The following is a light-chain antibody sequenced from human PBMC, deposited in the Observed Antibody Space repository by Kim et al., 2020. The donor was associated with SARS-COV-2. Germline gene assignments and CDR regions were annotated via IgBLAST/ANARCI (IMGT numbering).Light chain of an antibody. CDR2: AAS. CDR1: QSISSY. Sequence: ASIGDRVTNTCRASQSISSYLNWYKHKPGKAPKLLIYAASSLQSGVPSRFSGSGSGTDFTLTISSLQPEDFATYYCQQSYSTPWTFGQGTKVDIK. J-gene: IGKJ1*01. CDR3: QQSYSTPWT. V-gene: IGKV1-39*01.